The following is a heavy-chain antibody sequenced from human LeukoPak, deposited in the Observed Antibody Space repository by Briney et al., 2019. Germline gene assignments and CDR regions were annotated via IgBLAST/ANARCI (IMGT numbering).Heavy chain of an antibody. CDR1: GGSISSGYY. J-gene: IGHJ4*02. CDR3: ARGFSTVTTGDY. Sequence: SETLALTCSVSGGSISSGYYWGWIRQPPGKGLEWIENIYHSGTTYYNPSLKSRVTISIDTSKNQFSLKLSSVTAADTAVYYCARGFSTVTTGDYWGQGTLVTVSS. V-gene: IGHV4-38-2*02. D-gene: IGHD4-17*01. CDR2: IYHSGTT.